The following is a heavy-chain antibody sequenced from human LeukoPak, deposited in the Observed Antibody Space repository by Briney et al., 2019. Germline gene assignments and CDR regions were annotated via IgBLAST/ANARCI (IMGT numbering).Heavy chain of an antibody. CDR3: ARGTSMVRGVIEVFDY. J-gene: IGHJ4*02. V-gene: IGHV4-34*01. CDR2: INHSGST. Sequence: TSETLSLTCAVYGGSFSGYYWSWIRQPPGKGLEWIGEINHSGSTNYNTSLKSRVTISVDTSKNQFSLKLSSVTAADTAVYYCARGTSMVRGVIEVFDYWGQGTLVTVSS. CDR1: GGSFSGYY. D-gene: IGHD3-10*01.